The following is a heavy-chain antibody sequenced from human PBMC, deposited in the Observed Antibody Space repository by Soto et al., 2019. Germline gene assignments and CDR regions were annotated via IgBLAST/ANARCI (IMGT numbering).Heavy chain of an antibody. CDR3: ARPGRGGYSHDAFDI. J-gene: IGHJ3*02. CDR1: GGSISSSSYY. CDR2: IYYSGST. Sequence: PSETLSLTCTVSGGSISSSSYYWGWIRQPPGKGLEWIGSIYYSGSTYYNPSLKSRVTISVDTSKNQFSLKLSSVTAADTAVYYCARPGRGGYSHDAFDIWGQGTMVTVSS. D-gene: IGHD5-18*01. V-gene: IGHV4-39*01.